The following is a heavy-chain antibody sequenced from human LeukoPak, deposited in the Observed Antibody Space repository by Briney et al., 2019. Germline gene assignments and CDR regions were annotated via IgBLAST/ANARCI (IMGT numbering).Heavy chain of an antibody. Sequence: GGSLRLSXAASGFTFSSYGMHWVRQAPGKGLEWVAFIRYDGSNKYYADSVKGRFTISRDNSKNTLYLQMNSLRAEDTAVYYCAKALPFGAGPRGYYFDYWGQGTLVTVSS. V-gene: IGHV3-30*02. CDR1: GFTFSSYG. D-gene: IGHD3-16*01. J-gene: IGHJ4*02. CDR2: IRYDGSNK. CDR3: AKALPFGAGPRGYYFDY.